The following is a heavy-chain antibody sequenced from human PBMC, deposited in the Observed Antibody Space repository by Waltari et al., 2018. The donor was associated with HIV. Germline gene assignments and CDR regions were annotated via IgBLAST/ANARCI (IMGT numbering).Heavy chain of an antibody. CDR2: ISQSGYT. CDR1: GVSISSTNW. D-gene: IGHD6-6*01. V-gene: IGHV4-4*02. J-gene: IGHJ6*03. CDR3: ARVAARTSYYFYYMDV. Sequence: QVQVQESGPGLVKPSGTLSLTCAVSGVSISSTNWWSWVRQPPGKGLEWIGEISQSGYTNYNPSLKSRVAISVDKSKTQFSLMLSSVTAADTAVYYCARVAARTSYYFYYMDVWGRGTTVTVSS.